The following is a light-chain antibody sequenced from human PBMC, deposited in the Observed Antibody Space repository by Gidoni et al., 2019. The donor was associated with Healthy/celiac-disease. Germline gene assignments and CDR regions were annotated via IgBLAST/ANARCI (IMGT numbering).Light chain of an antibody. V-gene: IGLV1-40*01. CDR1: SSNIGAGYA. CDR3: QSYDSSLSGSNV. J-gene: IGLJ1*01. CDR2: GNS. Sequence: QSVLTQPPSVSGAPGQRVTISCTGSSSNIGAGYAVHWYQQLPGTAPNLLIYGNSNRPSGVPDRFSGSKSGTSASLAITGLQAEDEADYYCQSYDSSLSGSNVFGTGTKVTVL.